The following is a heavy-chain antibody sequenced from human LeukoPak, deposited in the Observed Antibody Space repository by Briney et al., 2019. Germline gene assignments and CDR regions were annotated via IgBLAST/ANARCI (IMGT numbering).Heavy chain of an antibody. J-gene: IGHJ5*02. V-gene: IGHV4-4*07. CDR2: MDTSGHT. Sequence: PSETLSLICIVSGRSIRCYYWICIRQPAGEGVEWIGHMDTSGHTNYNSSLMSRVTMSVDTSKNQFSLRLTSVTAADTAVYYCARHWSHSVAQFGRSYWFDPWGQGTLVTVSS. CDR1: GRSIRCYY. D-gene: IGHD2-15*01. CDR3: ARHWSHSVAQFGRSYWFDP.